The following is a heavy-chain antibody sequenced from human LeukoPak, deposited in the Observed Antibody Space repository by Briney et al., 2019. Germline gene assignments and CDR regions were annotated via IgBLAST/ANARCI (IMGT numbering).Heavy chain of an antibody. D-gene: IGHD6-6*01. Sequence: GASVKVSCKASGCTFSSYAISWVRQAPGQGLEWMGGIIPIFGTANYAQKFQGRVTITTDESTSTAYMELSSLRSEDTAVYYCASSKLSSYWFDPWGQGTLVTVSS. CDR3: ASSKLSSYWFDP. CDR2: IIPIFGTA. J-gene: IGHJ5*02. CDR1: GCTFSSYA. V-gene: IGHV1-69*05.